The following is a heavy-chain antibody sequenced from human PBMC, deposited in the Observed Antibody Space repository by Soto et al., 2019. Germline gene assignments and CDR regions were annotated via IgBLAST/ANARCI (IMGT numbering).Heavy chain of an antibody. D-gene: IGHD3-10*01. CDR3: ARDQPSPYGSGSSMDV. Sequence: SETLSLTCTVSGGSISSGGYYWSWIRQHPGKGLEWIGYIYYSGSTYYNPSLKSRVTISVDTSKNQFSLKLSSVTAADTAVYYCARDQPSPYGSGSSMDVWGQRTTVTVSS. J-gene: IGHJ6*02. CDR2: IYYSGST. V-gene: IGHV4-31*03. CDR1: GGSISSGGYY.